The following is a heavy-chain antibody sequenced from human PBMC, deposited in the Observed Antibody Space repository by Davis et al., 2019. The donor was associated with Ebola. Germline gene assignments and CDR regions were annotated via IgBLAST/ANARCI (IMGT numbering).Heavy chain of an antibody. D-gene: IGHD1-1*01. CDR2: INPHNGNT. V-gene: IGHV1-18*04. Sequence: AASVKVSCKASGYTFTSYGITWVRQAPGQGLEWMGWINPHNGNTNYAQNVQGRVTMTTDTSTSPAYMEVGILRSDDTAVYYCARAQFPTTSDHWGQGTLVTVSS. CDR1: GYTFTSYG. CDR3: ARAQFPTTSDH. J-gene: IGHJ4*02.